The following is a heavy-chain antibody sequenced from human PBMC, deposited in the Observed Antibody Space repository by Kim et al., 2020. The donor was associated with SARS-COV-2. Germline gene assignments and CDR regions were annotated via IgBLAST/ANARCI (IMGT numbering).Heavy chain of an antibody. V-gene: IGHV3-49*02. J-gene: IGHJ4*02. CDR2: TT. D-gene: IGHD6-13*01. CDR3: TRDNWQQRDY. Sequence: TTEHAASVKGRFTISRDDYKSLAYLQMNSLKTEDTAVYYCTRDNWQQRDYWGRGTLVTVSS.